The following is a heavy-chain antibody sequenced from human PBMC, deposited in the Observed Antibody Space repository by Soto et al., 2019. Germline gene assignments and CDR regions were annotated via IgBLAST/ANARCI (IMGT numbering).Heavy chain of an antibody. CDR1: GYTFTSYA. V-gene: IGHV1-3*01. CDR3: ARDRIVATISYYYYYGMDV. J-gene: IGHJ6*02. D-gene: IGHD5-12*01. CDR2: INAGNGNT. Sequence: QVQLVQSGAEVKKPGASVKVSCKASGYTFTSYAMHWVRQAPGQRLEWMGWINAGNGNTKYSQKFQGRVTITRDTSASTAYMELSSLRSEDTAVYYCARDRIVATISYYYYYGMDVWGQGTTVTVSS.